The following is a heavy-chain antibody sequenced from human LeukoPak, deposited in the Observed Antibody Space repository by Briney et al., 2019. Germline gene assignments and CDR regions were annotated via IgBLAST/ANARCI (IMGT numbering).Heavy chain of an antibody. CDR3: ARDYLSSTSRYYYYYYMDV. D-gene: IGHD2-2*01. CDR2: IIPIFGTA. J-gene: IGHJ6*03. V-gene: IGHV1-69*05. CDR1: GGTFSSYA. Sequence: ASVKVSCKASGGTFSSYAISWVRQAPGQGLEWMGGIIPIFGTASYAQKFQGRVTMTRDTSTSTVYMELSSLRSEDTAVYYCARDYLSSTSRYYYYYYMDVWGKGTTVTISS.